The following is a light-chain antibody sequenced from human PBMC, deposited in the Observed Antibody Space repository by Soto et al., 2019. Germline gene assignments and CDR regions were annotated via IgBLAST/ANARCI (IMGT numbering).Light chain of an antibody. Sequence: DIQMTQSPSSLSASVGDRVTITCRASQGISNYLAWYQQKPGKVPKLLIYAASTLQSGVPSRFSGSGSGTDFTLTISSLQPEDVATYYCQKYNSAPPITVGRGTRLEIK. V-gene: IGKV1-27*01. CDR3: QKYNSAPPIT. CDR2: AAS. CDR1: QGISNY. J-gene: IGKJ5*01.